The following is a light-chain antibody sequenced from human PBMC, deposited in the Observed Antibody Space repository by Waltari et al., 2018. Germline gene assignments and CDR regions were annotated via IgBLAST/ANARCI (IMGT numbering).Light chain of an antibody. CDR3: QQYGSSPLT. Sequence: EIALTQSPGTLSLSPGERVTLSCRASQNIYNNYLGWFQQKPAQAPRLLIYTTSSRATGIPDRFSGSGSGTDFTLTISRLEPEDFAVYYCQQYGSSPLTFGGGTKVEIK. J-gene: IGKJ4*01. V-gene: IGKV3-20*01. CDR1: QNIYNNY. CDR2: TTS.